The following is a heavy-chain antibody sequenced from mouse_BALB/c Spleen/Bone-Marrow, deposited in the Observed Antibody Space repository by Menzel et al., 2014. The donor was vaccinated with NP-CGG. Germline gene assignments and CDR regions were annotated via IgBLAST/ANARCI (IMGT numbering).Heavy chain of an antibody. J-gene: IGHJ3*01. Sequence: VQLQQSGAELAKPGASVKMSCKASGYTFTSYWMHWEKQRPGQGLEWIGYINPSTGYTDYNQKFKDKATLTADKSSSTAYMQLSSLTSEDSAVYYCARVYYGYFFAYWGQGTLVTVSA. D-gene: IGHD1-2*01. CDR3: ARVYYGYFFAY. CDR2: INPSTGYT. CDR1: GYTFTSYW. V-gene: IGHV1-7*01.